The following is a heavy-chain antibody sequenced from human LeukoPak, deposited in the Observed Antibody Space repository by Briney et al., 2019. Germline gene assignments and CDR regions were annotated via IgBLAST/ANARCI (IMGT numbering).Heavy chain of an antibody. CDR1: GGTFSSYA. D-gene: IGHD3-22*01. V-gene: IGHV1-69*06. Sequence: GASVKVSCTASGGTFSSYAISWVRQAPGQGLEWMGGIIPIFGTANYAQKFQGRVTITADKSTSTAYMELSSLRSEDTAVYYCARPLPTYYYDSRGGDGAFDIWGQGTMVTVSS. CDR2: IIPIFGTA. J-gene: IGHJ3*02. CDR3: ARPLPTYYYDSRGGDGAFDI.